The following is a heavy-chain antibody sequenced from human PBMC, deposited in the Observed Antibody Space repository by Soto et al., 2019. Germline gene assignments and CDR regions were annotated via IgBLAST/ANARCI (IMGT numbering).Heavy chain of an antibody. V-gene: IGHV1-8*01. CDR1: GYTFTSYD. J-gene: IGHJ4*02. D-gene: IGHD3-22*01. Sequence: ASVQVSCKATGYTFTSYDINWVRQAAGQGREWMGWMNPNSGNTGYEQKFQGRVTMTRNTSISTAYMELSSLRSEDTAVYYCARGLPYRYYDSSGYSLFDYWGQGTLVTVSS. CDR3: ARGLPYRYYDSSGYSLFDY. CDR2: MNPNSGNT.